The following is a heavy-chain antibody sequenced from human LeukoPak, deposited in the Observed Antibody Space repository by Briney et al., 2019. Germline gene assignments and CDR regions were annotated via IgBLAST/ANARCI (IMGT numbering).Heavy chain of an antibody. V-gene: IGHV3-30-3*01. J-gene: IGHJ4*02. CDR3: ARDDIAARSFDY. CDR2: ISYDGGNK. D-gene: IGHD6-6*01. CDR1: GFTFSSYA. Sequence: PGRSLRLSCAASGFTFSSYAMHWVRQAPGKGLEWVAVISYDGGNKYYADSVKGRFTISRDNSKNTLYLQMNSLRAEDTAVYYCARDDIAARSFDYWGQGTLVTVSS.